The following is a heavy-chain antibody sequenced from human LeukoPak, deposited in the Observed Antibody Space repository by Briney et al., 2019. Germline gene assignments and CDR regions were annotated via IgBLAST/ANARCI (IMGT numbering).Heavy chain of an antibody. J-gene: IGHJ2*01. Sequence: PGGSLRLSCAASGFTFSSYGMHWVRQAPGKGLEWVAVIWYDGSNKYYADSVKGRLTISRDNSKNTLYLQMNSLRAEDAAVYYCARGGRGYGDYGYFDLWGRGTLVTVSS. CDR3: ARGGRGYGDYGYFDL. CDR2: IWYDGSNK. D-gene: IGHD4-17*01. CDR1: GFTFSSYG. V-gene: IGHV3-33*01.